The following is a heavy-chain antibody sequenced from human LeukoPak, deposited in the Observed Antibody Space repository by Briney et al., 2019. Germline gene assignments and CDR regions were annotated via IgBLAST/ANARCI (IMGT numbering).Heavy chain of an antibody. CDR2: IYYSGST. J-gene: IGHJ4*02. D-gene: IGHD1-7*01. CDR1: GGSISSSSYY. Sequence: PSQTLSLTCTVSGGSISSSSYYWGWIRQPPGKGLEWIGTIYYSGSTYYNTSLKSQITISVDTSKNQFSLKLSSVTATDTAVYYCARHSNWNYPGGVDYWGQGTLVTVSS. CDR3: ARHSNWNYPGGVDY. V-gene: IGHV4-39*01.